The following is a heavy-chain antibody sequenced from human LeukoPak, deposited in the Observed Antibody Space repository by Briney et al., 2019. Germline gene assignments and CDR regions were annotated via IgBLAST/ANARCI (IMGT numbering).Heavy chain of an antibody. CDR1: GGSFSAYY. Sequence: PSETLSLTCAVSGGSFSAYYWTWIRQPPGKGLEWIGEINHSGSANYNPSLKSRVTISLDTSKSQFSLKLSSVTAADTAVYYCARGQGTVTTHWGQGTLVTVSS. CDR3: ARGQGTVTTH. D-gene: IGHD4-17*01. V-gene: IGHV4-34*01. J-gene: IGHJ4*02. CDR2: INHSGSA.